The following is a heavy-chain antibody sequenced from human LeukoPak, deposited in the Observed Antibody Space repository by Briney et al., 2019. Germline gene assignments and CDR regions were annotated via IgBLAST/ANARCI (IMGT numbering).Heavy chain of an antibody. CDR3: ARDGTVTAGPFDP. J-gene: IGHJ5*02. Sequence: PGGSLRLSCAAPGITFSSFGMHWLPQAPGKGVEWVALIWYDGSNKYYADSVKGRFNISRDNPKNTLYLQMNSLRVDDTAVYYCARDGTVTAGPFDPWGRGTLVTVSS. CDR2: IWYDGSNK. V-gene: IGHV3-33*01. D-gene: IGHD4-11*01. CDR1: GITFSSFG.